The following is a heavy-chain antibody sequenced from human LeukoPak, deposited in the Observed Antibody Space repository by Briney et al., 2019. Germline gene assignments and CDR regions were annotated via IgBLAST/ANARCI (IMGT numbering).Heavy chain of an antibody. V-gene: IGHV3-21*01. CDR1: GFTFSSYS. D-gene: IGHD6-13*01. Sequence: GGSLRLSCAASGFTFSSYSMNWVRQAPGKGLEWVSSISSSSSYIYYADSVKGRFTISRDNAKNSLYLQMNSLRAEDTAVYYCARPRGAAAGQAFDYWGQGTLVTLSS. J-gene: IGHJ4*02. CDR2: ISSSSSYI. CDR3: ARPRGAAAGQAFDY.